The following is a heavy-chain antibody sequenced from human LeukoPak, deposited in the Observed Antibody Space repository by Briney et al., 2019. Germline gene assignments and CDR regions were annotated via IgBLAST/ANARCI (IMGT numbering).Heavy chain of an antibody. J-gene: IGHJ4*02. CDR3: ARWWLRSGDY. Sequence: GGSLRLSYAASGFTFSSYWMHWVRQAPRKGLVWVSRINGDGSSTIYADSVKGRFTISRDNAKNTLFLQMNSLRAEDTAVYYCARWWLRSGDYWGQGTLVTVSS. V-gene: IGHV3-74*01. D-gene: IGHD5-12*01. CDR2: INGDGSST. CDR1: GFTFSSYW.